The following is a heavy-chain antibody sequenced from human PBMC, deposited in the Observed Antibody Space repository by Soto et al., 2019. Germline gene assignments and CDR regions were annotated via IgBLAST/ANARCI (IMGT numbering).Heavy chain of an antibody. J-gene: IGHJ6*02. V-gene: IGHV1-18*01. CDR2: ISAYNGNT. Sequence: QVQLVQSGAEVKKPGASVKVSCKASGYTFTSYGISWVRQAPGQGLEWMGWISAYNGNTNYAQKLQGRVTMTTDTSTSTAYMELRSLRSDDTAVYYCALNWKPQNPNYYYYGMDVWGQGTTVTVSS. CDR1: GYTFTSYG. D-gene: IGHD1-1*01. CDR3: ALNWKPQNPNYYYYGMDV.